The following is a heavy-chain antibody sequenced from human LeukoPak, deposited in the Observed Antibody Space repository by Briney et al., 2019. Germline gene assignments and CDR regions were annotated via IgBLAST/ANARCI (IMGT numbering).Heavy chain of an antibody. J-gene: IGHJ4*02. CDR1: GYTFTGYY. Sequence: ASVKVSCKASGYTFTGYYMHWVRQAPGQGLEWMGWNNPNSGGTNYAQKFQGRVTMTRDTSISAAYMELSRLRSDDTAVYYCARGRYSGYDYAYWGQGTLVTVSS. D-gene: IGHD5-12*01. V-gene: IGHV1-2*02. CDR3: ARGRYSGYDYAY. CDR2: NNPNSGGT.